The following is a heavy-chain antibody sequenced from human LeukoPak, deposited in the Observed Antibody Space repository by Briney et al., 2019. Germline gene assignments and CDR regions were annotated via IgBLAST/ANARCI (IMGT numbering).Heavy chain of an antibody. Sequence: SETLSLTCTVSGGYISSYYWSWIRQTPGKGLEWIGYIYYSGSTNYDPSLKSRVTISVDTSKNQFSLKLSSVTAADTAVYYCARALTRITMVEWGQGTLVTVSS. CDR2: IYYSGST. CDR3: ARALTRITMVE. CDR1: GGYISSYY. J-gene: IGHJ4*02. V-gene: IGHV4-59*01. D-gene: IGHD3-10*01.